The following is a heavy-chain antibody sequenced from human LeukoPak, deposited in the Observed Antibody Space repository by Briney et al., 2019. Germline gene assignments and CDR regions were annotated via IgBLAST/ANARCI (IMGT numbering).Heavy chain of an antibody. CDR2: IYTSGTT. CDR1: GGSINSGAYY. Sequence: SQTLSLTCTVSGGSINSGAYYWSWIRQPAGKGLEWIGRIYTSGTTNYNPSLKSRLTISTDTPKNQFSLKLSSVTAADTAVYYCARDHPHYYYDTSGYYDYWGQGILVTVSS. D-gene: IGHD3-22*01. CDR3: ARDHPHYYYDTSGYYDY. J-gene: IGHJ4*02. V-gene: IGHV4-61*02.